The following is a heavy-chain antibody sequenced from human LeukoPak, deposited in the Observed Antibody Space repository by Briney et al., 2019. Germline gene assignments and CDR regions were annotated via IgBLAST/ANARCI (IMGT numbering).Heavy chain of an antibody. V-gene: IGHV3-23*01. Sequence: GGSLRLSCAASGLTFSSYAMSWVRQAPGKGLEWVSAISGSGGSTYYADSVKGRFTISRDNSKNTLYLQMNSLRAEDTAVYYCAKDRRYYYDSSGYYLDCWGQGTLVTVSS. D-gene: IGHD3-22*01. CDR2: ISGSGGST. CDR1: GLTFSSYA. J-gene: IGHJ4*02. CDR3: AKDRRYYYDSSGYYLDC.